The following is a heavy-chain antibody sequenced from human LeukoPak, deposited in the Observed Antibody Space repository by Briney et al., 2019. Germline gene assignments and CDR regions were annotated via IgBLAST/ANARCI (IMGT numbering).Heavy chain of an antibody. V-gene: IGHV3-9*01. J-gene: IGHJ4*02. CDR1: GFTFDDYA. D-gene: IGHD4/OR15-4a*01. CDR3: AKESYGGGPCDY. Sequence: GRSLRFSCAASGFTFDDYAMHWVRQAPGQGLEWVSGISWNSGSIVYADSVKGRFTISRDNAKNSLYLQMNSLRAEDTALYYCAKESYGGGPCDYWGQGTLVTVSS. CDR2: ISWNSGSI.